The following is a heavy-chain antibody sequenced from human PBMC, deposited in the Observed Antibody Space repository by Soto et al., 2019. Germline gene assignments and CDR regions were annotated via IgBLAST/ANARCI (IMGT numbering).Heavy chain of an antibody. D-gene: IGHD3-10*01. V-gene: IGHV3-11*04. CDR2: ISSSGNTI. CDR1: GFTFSDYY. CDR3: ARVDYYGSGSYYTDAFDI. J-gene: IGHJ3*02. Sequence: GGSLRLSCAASGFTFSDYYMSWIRQAPGKGLEWVSYISSSGNTIYYADSVKGRFTISRDNAKNSLYLQMNSLRDEDTAVYYCARVDYYGSGSYYTDAFDIWGQGTMVTVSS.